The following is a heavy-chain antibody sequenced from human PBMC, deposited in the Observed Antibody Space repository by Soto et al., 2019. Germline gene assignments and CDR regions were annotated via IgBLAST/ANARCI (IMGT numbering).Heavy chain of an antibody. Sequence: QVQLQESGPGLVKPSGTLSLTCAVSGGSISSSNWWRWVRQPPGKGLEWIGEIYHSGSTNYNPSLKSRVTIAGEQTQNQFSRKQRYVTAGAPAVYYCARDLGGIAAAGKAYYYYYGMDVWGQGTTVTVSS. CDR1: GGSISSSNW. V-gene: IGHV4-4*02. CDR2: IYHSGST. D-gene: IGHD6-13*01. J-gene: IGHJ6*02. CDR3: ARDLGGIAAAGKAYYYYYGMDV.